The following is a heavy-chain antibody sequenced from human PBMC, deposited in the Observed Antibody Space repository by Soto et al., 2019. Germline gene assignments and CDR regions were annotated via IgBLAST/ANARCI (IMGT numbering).Heavy chain of an antibody. CDR2: ISGSGGST. D-gene: IGHD6-13*01. J-gene: IGHJ4*02. CDR1: GFTFSNYA. V-gene: IGHV3-23*01. Sequence: EVQLLESGGGLVQPGGSLRLSCAASGFTFSNYAVTWVRQAPGKGLEWVSTISGSGGSTYYADPVKGRFTISRDNSKNTLYLQMNSLRAEATAVYYCAKDQGSSLYELDYWGQGTLVTVSS. CDR3: AKDQGSSLYELDY.